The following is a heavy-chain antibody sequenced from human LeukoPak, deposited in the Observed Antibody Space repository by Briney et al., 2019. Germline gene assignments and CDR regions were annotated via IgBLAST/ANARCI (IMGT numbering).Heavy chain of an antibody. Sequence: ASVKVSCKASGGTFSSYAISWVRQAPGQGLEWMGGIIPIFGTANYAQKFQGRVTITADESTSTAYIELSSLRSEDTAVYYCARSDCSSTSCYRLGYYYYYMDVWGKGTTVTVSS. V-gene: IGHV1-69*01. CDR2: IIPIFGTA. J-gene: IGHJ6*03. CDR3: ARSDCSSTSCYRLGYYYYYMDV. CDR1: GGTFSSYA. D-gene: IGHD2-2*02.